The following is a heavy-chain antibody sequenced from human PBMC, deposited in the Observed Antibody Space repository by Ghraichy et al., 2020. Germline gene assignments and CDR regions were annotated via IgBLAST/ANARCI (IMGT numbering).Heavy chain of an antibody. CDR3: AKDYSSGWYSGDSNYYYGMDV. Sequence: GGSLRLSCAASGFTFDDYAMHWVRQAPGKGLEWVSGISWNSGSIGYADSVKGRFTISRDNAKNSLYLQMNSLRAEDTALYYCAKDYSSGWYSGDSNYYYGMDVWGQGTTVTVSS. J-gene: IGHJ6*02. CDR2: ISWNSGSI. D-gene: IGHD6-19*01. V-gene: IGHV3-9*01. CDR1: GFTFDDYA.